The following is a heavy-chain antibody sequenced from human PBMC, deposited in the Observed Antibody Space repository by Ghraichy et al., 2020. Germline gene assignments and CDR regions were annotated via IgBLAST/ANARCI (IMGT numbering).Heavy chain of an antibody. Sequence: GGSLRLSCAASGLTFSSYAMHWVRQAPGKGLEWVAVISYDGSNKYYADSVKGRFTISRDNSKNTLYLQMNSLRAEDTAVYYCARGRSTFGGVIDLDYWGQGTLVTVSS. CDR3: ARGRSTFGGVIDLDY. V-gene: IGHV3-30*04. CDR1: GLTFSSYA. CDR2: ISYDGSNK. D-gene: IGHD3-16*02. J-gene: IGHJ4*02.